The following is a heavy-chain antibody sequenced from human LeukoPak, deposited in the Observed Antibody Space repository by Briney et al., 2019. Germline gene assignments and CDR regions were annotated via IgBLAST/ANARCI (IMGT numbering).Heavy chain of an antibody. Sequence: PGGSLRLSCAAFGFTFSRNWMSWVRQAPGKGLEWVAAINQDGSEKYYVDSVKGRFTLSRDNAGNSVYLQMNSLRVEDTAVYYCAREGRIVAALYGIGIWGQGTRVTVSS. CDR3: AREGRIVAALYGIGI. CDR1: GFTFSRNW. D-gene: IGHD3-3*02. J-gene: IGHJ3*01. V-gene: IGHV3-7*01. CDR2: INQDGSEK.